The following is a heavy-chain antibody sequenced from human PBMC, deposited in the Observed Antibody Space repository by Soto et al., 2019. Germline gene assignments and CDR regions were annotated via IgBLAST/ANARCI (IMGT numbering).Heavy chain of an antibody. CDR1: GFTFSSYS. J-gene: IGHJ4*02. V-gene: IGHV3-21*01. D-gene: IGHD6-6*01. Sequence: EVQLVESGGGLVKPGGSLRLSCAASGFTFSSYSMNWVRQAPGKGLEWVSSISSSSSYVYYADSVKGRFTISRDNAKNSLYPQMNSLRAEDMAVYYCARDLGEYSSSFFGYWGQGTLVTVSS. CDR2: ISSSSSYV. CDR3: ARDLGEYSSSFFGY.